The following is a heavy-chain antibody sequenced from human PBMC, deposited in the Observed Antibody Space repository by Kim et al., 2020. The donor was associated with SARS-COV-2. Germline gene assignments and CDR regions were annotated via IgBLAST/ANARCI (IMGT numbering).Heavy chain of an antibody. CDR3: ARDPVYGSGIAGFFDY. D-gene: IGHD3-10*01. J-gene: IGHJ4*02. CDR2: INHSGST. CDR1: GGSFSGYY. V-gene: IGHV4-34*01. Sequence: SETLSLTCAVYGGSFSGYYWSWIRQPPGKGLEWIGEINHSGSTNYNPSLKSRVTISVDTSKNQFSLKLSSVTAADTAVYYCARDPVYGSGIAGFFDYWGQGTLVTVSS.